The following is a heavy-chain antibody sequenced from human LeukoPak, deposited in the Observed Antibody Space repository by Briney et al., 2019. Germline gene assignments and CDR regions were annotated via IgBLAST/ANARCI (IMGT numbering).Heavy chain of an antibody. Sequence: AASVKVSCKASGYTFTGCYMHWVRQAPGQGLEWMGWINPNSGGTNYAQKFQGWVTMTRDTSISTAYMELSRLRSDDTAVYYCARSSSGYYPYYLDYWGQGTLVTVSS. V-gene: IGHV1-2*04. D-gene: IGHD3-22*01. J-gene: IGHJ4*02. CDR3: ARSSSGYYPYYLDY. CDR2: INPNSGGT. CDR1: GYTFTGCY.